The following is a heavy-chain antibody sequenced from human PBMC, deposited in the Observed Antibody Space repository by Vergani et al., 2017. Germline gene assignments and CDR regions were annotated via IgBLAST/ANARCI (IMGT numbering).Heavy chain of an antibody. J-gene: IGHJ5*02. D-gene: IGHD2-2*03. CDR3: ARDRLGYCSSTSCLTWFDP. V-gene: IGHV4-34*10. CDR1: GGSFSGYY. CDR2: INHSGST. Sequence: QLQLQESGPGLVKPSETLSLTCAVYGGSFSGYYWSWIRQPPGKGLEWIGEINHSGSTYYNPSLKSRVTISVDTSKNQFSLKLSSVTAADTAVYYCARDRLGYCSSTSCLTWFDPWGQGTLVTVSS.